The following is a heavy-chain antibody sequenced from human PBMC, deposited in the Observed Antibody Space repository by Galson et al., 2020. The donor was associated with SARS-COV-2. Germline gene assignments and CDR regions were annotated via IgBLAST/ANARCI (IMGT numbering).Heavy chain of an antibody. CDR1: GFTFSSYG. V-gene: IGHV3-33*01. Sequence: GGSLRLSCAASGFTFSSYGMHWVRQAPGKGLEWVAVIWYDGSNKYYADSVKGRFTISRDNSKNTLYLQMNSLRAEDTAVYYCARWGYHYDILTGYYTPYYYYYGMDVWGQGTTVTVSS. J-gene: IGHJ6*02. D-gene: IGHD3-9*01. CDR2: IWYDGSNK. CDR3: ARWGYHYDILTGYYTPYYYYYGMDV.